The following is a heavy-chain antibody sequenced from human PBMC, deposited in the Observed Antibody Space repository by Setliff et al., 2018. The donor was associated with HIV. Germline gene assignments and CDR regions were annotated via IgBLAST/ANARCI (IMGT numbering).Heavy chain of an antibody. J-gene: IGHJ6*03. V-gene: IGHV4-39*01. CDR1: GDSISTDNYH. CDR3: ARHAALIKRYYYYYLDV. D-gene: IGHD5-18*01. CDR2: TANT. Sequence: PSETLSLTCTVSGDSISTDNYHWGWIRQPPGKGLEWIGHTANTDYNPSLKSRVTVSVDTFKNQLSLRLSSVTAADTAVYYCARHAALIKRYYYYYLDVWGKGTTVTVSS.